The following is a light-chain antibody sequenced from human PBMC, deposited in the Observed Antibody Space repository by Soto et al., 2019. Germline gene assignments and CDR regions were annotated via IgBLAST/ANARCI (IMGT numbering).Light chain of an antibody. Sequence: QSALTQPPTASGSPGQSVTISCTGTSSDVGRYNYVSWYQQHPGKAPKVMIYEVNKRPSGVPDRFSGSKSGNTASLTVSGLQAEDEADYYCKSYTGINNWVFGGGTQLTVL. V-gene: IGLV2-8*01. J-gene: IGLJ3*02. CDR3: KSYTGINNWV. CDR2: EVN. CDR1: SSDVGRYNY.